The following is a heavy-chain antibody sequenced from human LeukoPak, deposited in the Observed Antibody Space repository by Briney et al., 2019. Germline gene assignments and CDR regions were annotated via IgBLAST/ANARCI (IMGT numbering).Heavy chain of an antibody. D-gene: IGHD6-6*01. CDR2: ISGSGGST. V-gene: IGHV3-23*01. Sequence: GGSLRLSCAASGFTFSSYAMSWVRQAPGKGLEWVSAISGSGGSTYYADSVKGRFTISRDNAKNSLYLQMNSLRAEDTASYYCAKDMGSSSPAGWYWGQGTLVTVSS. J-gene: IGHJ4*02. CDR1: GFTFSSYA. CDR3: AKDMGSSSPAGWY.